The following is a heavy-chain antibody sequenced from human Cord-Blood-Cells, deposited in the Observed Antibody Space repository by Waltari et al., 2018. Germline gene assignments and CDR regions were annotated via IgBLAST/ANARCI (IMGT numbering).Heavy chain of an antibody. D-gene: IGHD7-27*01. CDR3: ARTNWGFQTDAFDI. J-gene: IGHJ3*02. CDR2: IKPNSGGT. V-gene: IGHV1-2*02. CDR1: GYTFTGYY. Sequence: QVQLVQSGAEVKKPGASVKVSCKASGYTFTGYYMHWVRQAPGQGLEWMGWIKPNSGGTNYAQKFQGRVTITSDPSISTAYLELSRLRSDDTAVYYCARTNWGFQTDAFDIWGQGTMVTVSS.